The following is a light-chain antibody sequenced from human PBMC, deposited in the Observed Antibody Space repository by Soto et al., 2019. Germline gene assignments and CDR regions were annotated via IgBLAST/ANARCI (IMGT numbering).Light chain of an antibody. CDR2: DAS. J-gene: IGKJ1*01. Sequence: DIQMTQSPSTLSGSVGDRVTITCRASQALSNYLAWYQQKPGKAPKLLIYDASSLESGVPSRFSGSGSGTEFTLTISSLQPDDFATYYCQQYNSYSWTFGQGTKVDIK. CDR3: QQYNSYSWT. V-gene: IGKV1-5*01. CDR1: QALSNY.